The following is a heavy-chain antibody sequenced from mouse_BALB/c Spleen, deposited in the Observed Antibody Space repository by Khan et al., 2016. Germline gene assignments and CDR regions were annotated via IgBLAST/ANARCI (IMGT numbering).Heavy chain of an antibody. D-gene: IGHD1-2*01. V-gene: IGHV3-2*02. J-gene: IGHJ4*01. CDR3: ARTPTAYYAMDY. CDR1: GYSITSDYA. CDR2: IIYSGST. Sequence: EVQLQESGPGLVKPSQSLSLTCTVTGYSITSDYAWNWLRPFPGNKLEWMGYIIYSGSTRYSPSLKSRTSVTRDTSKNQFFLQLNSVTTEDTATYYCARTPTAYYAMDYWGQGTSVTVSS.